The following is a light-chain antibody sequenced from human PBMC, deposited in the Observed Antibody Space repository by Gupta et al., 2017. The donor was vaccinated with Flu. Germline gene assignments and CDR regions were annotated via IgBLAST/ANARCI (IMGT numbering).Light chain of an antibody. CDR1: ALPKQY. CDR3: QSADSSGTYQV. Sequence: GQTARITCSGDALPKQYAYWYQQKPGQAPVLVIYKDSERPSGIPERFSGSSSGTTVTLTISGVQAEDEADYYCQSADSSGTYQVFGGGTKLTVL. V-gene: IGLV3-25*03. CDR2: KDS. J-gene: IGLJ3*02.